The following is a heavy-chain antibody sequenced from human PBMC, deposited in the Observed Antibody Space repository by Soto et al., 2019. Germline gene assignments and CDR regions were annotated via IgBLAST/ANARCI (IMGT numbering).Heavy chain of an antibody. Sequence: ASVKVSCKDSGYSFATYGFSWVRQAPGQGLECVGWISAHNGDTHYSQKFQGRVTLTTDTSTNTGYMELRSLTSDDTALYFCATEPIYYTVGSVYYPLRHWGQGTGVTGYS. V-gene: IGHV1-18*04. D-gene: IGHD3-22*01. CDR2: ISAHNGDT. J-gene: IGHJ4*02. CDR3: ATEPIYYTVGSVYYPLRH. CDR1: GYSFATYG.